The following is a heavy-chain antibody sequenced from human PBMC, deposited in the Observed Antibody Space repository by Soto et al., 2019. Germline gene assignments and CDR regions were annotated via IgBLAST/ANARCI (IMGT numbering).Heavy chain of an antibody. V-gene: IGHV1-18*01. Sequence: ASVKVSCKTSGYTFINYGFSWVRQAPGQGLEYMGWINPYNDNTSYAQKFQGRVTMTRDTSTSTVYMELSSLRSEDTAVYYCARDPPLGYCISTSCSPFDYWGQGTLVTVSS. CDR3: ARDPPLGYCISTSCSPFDY. J-gene: IGHJ4*02. CDR1: GYTFINYG. D-gene: IGHD2-2*01. CDR2: INPYNDNT.